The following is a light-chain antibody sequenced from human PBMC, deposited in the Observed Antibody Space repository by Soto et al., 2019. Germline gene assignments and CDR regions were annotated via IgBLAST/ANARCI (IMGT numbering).Light chain of an antibody. Sequence: QSVLTQPASVSGSPGQSITISCTGTSSDVVGYNYVSWSQQHPGKAPKLIIYEVSNRPSGVSNRFSGSKSGNTASLTISGLQAEDEADYYCSSYTATDTYVFGTGTKVTVL. CDR1: SSDVVGYNY. V-gene: IGLV2-14*01. J-gene: IGLJ1*01. CDR2: EVS. CDR3: SSYTATDTYV.